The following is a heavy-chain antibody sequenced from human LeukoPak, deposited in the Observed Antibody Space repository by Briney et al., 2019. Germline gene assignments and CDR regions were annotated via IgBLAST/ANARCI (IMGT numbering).Heavy chain of an antibody. CDR2: IAPLFSKA. D-gene: IGHD3-10*01. CDR3: AREVAVHHPAFGD. J-gene: IGHJ4*02. Sequence: SVKVSCKSSGGTFNNYAISWVRQAPGQGLEWMGDIAPLFSKANYAQKFQGRVTMTADESTHTAYMELRSLRFEDTAVYYCAREVAVHHPAFGDWGQGTLVTVSS. CDR1: GGTFNNYA. V-gene: IGHV1-69*13.